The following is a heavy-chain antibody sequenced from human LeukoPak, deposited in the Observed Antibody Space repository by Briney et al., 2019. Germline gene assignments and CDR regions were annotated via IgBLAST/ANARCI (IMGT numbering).Heavy chain of an antibody. CDR2: FDPEDGET. V-gene: IGHV1-24*01. J-gene: IGHJ4*02. CDR3: ATGRAPVYTSFFDY. Sequence: ASVKISCKVSGYTLTELSMHWVRQAPGKGLEWMGGFDPEDGETIYAQKFQGRVTMTEDTSTDTAYMELSSLRSEDTAVYYCATGRAPVYTSFFDYWGQGTLVTVSS. D-gene: IGHD5/OR15-5a*01. CDR1: GYTLTELS.